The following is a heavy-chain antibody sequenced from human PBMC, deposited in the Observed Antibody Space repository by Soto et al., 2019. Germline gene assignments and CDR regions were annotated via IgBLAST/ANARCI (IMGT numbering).Heavy chain of an antibody. D-gene: IGHD3-3*01. CDR3: AKVYYNFWSGYDY. V-gene: IGHV3-23*01. CDR2: ISGSGGST. Sequence: EVQLLESGGGLVQPGGSLRLSCAASGFTFSTYAMSWVRQAPGKGLEWVSAISGSGGSTYYGDSVKGRFTIARDNSKNTLYLQANSLRAEDTGVYYCAKVYYNFWSGYDYCGQGALVTVSS. J-gene: IGHJ4*02. CDR1: GFTFSTYA.